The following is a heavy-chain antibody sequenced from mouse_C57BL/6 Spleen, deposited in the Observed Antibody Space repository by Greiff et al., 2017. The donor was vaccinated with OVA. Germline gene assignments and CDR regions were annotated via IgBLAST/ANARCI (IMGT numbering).Heavy chain of an antibody. CDR3: TLYYYGSRGFAY. D-gene: IGHD1-1*01. Sequence: EVMLVESGGGLVQPGGSMKLSCVASGFTFSNYWMNWVRQSPEKGLEWVAQIRLKSDNYATHYAESVKGRFTISRDDSKSSVYLQMNNLRAEDTGIYYCTLYYYGSRGFAYWGQGTLVTVSA. V-gene: IGHV6-3*01. CDR1: GFTFSNYW. CDR2: IRLKSDNYAT. J-gene: IGHJ3*01.